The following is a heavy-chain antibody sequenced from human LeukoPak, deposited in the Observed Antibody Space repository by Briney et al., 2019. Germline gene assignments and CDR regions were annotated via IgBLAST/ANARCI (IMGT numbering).Heavy chain of an antibody. CDR2: IYTSGST. CDR3: ARASYSYDINGWVPFDY. D-gene: IGHD3-22*01. CDR1: GNSISSGDNY. V-gene: IGHV4-61*02. J-gene: IGHJ4*02. Sequence: SQTLSLTCTVSGNSISSGDNYWRWIRQPAGKGLEWIGRIYTSGSTNYSPSLKSRVTISGDTSKNQFSLRLSSVTAADTAVYYCARASYSYDINGWVPFDYWGQGTLVTVSS.